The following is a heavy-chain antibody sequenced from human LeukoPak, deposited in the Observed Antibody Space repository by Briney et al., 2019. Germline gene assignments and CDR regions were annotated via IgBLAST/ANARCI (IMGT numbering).Heavy chain of an antibody. CDR3: AKRHGDYFDY. J-gene: IGHJ4*02. Sequence: PGGSLRLSCAASGFPFSSYAMSWVRQPPGKGLECVSTISDSCRITDDADSVKGRFTISRDNSKNTLYLQMNTLRAEDTAVYYCAKRHGDYFDYWGQGTLVTVSS. D-gene: IGHD4-17*01. V-gene: IGHV3-23*01. CDR1: GFPFSSYA. CDR2: ISDSCRIT.